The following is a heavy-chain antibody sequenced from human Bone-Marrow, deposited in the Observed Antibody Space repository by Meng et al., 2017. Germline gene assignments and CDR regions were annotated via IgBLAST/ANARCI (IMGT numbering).Heavy chain of an antibody. V-gene: IGHV3-7*01. D-gene: IGHD6-13*01. CDR1: GFTFSSYW. Sequence: GESLKISCAASGFTFSSYWMSWVRQAPGKGLEWVANIKQDGSEKYYVDSVKGRFTISRDNANNSVYLQMNSLRAEDTAVYFCARGGAAAVHFLHWGQGTLVTVS. CDR3: ARGGAAAVHFLH. CDR2: IKQDGSEK. J-gene: IGHJ1*01.